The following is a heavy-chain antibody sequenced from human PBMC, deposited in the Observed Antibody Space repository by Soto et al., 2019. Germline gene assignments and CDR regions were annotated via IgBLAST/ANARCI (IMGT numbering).Heavy chain of an antibody. V-gene: IGHV1-69*01. D-gene: IGHD3-22*01. Sequence: QVQLVQSGAEVKKPGSSVKVSCKAAGGTLSSYAISWVRQAPGQGLEWMGGIIPIFGTANYAQNLQGNVTITADESTKTAYLELNSLRSEDTAVYYCASSNYYDMTGSDYWGQGTLVTVSS. CDR3: ASSNYYDMTGSDY. CDR1: GGTLSSYA. CDR2: IIPIFGTA. J-gene: IGHJ4*02.